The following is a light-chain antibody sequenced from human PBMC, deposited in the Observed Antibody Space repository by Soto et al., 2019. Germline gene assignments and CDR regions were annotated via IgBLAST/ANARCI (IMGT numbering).Light chain of an antibody. Sequence: DIQMTQSPSSLFASVGDRVTLTCRASQSISTYLNWYQQKPEKAPKLLIYAASSLHSGVPSRFSGSGSGTDFTLTITSLQPEDFATYYCQQSYTTPLTFGGGTKVEIK. CDR3: QQSYTTPLT. CDR1: QSISTY. CDR2: AAS. J-gene: IGKJ4*01. V-gene: IGKV1-39*01.